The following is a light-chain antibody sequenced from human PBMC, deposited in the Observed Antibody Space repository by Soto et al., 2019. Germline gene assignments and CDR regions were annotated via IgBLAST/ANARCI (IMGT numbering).Light chain of an antibody. CDR3: CSYAGGSTM. J-gene: IGLJ7*01. V-gene: IGLV2-23*01. CDR1: SSDVGSYNL. CDR2: EGS. Sequence: QSVLTQPASVSGSPGQSITISCTGTSSDVGSYNLVSWYQHHPGKAPKLMIYEGSKRPSGVSHRFSGSKSGNTASLTISGLQAEDEADYYCCSYAGGSTMFGGGTQLTVL.